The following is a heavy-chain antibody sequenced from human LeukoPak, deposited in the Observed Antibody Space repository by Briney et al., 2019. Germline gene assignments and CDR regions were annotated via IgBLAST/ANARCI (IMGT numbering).Heavy chain of an antibody. J-gene: IGHJ4*02. CDR1: EFTFNNYW. D-gene: IGHD5-12*01. CDR3: ARAPWLDY. Sequence: PGGSLRLSCAASEFTFNNYWMSWVRQAPGKGLVWVSRINSDGSITNYADSVKGRFTASRDNAKNTMYLQMNSLRAEDTAVYFCARAPWLDYWGQGTLVTVSS. CDR2: INSDGSIT. V-gene: IGHV3-74*01.